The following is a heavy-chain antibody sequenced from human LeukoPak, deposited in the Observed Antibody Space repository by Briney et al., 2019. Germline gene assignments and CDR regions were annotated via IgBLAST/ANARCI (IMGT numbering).Heavy chain of an antibody. Sequence: ASVKVSCKASGYTLTSYDVNWVRQATGQGLEWMGWMNPNSGRTGYAQKFQGRVTITRNTSISTAYMELSSLRSEDTAVYYCARDVGPEYFQHWGQGTLVTVSS. CDR3: ARDVGPEYFQH. J-gene: IGHJ1*01. CDR1: GYTLTSYD. V-gene: IGHV1-8*01. CDR2: MNPNSGRT. D-gene: IGHD1-26*01.